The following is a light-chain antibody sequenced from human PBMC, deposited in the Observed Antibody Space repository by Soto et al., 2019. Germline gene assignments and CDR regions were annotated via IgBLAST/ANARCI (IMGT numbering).Light chain of an antibody. CDR1: QSLLHITGETF. V-gene: IGKV2D-29*02. J-gene: IGKJ5*01. CDR2: EVS. CDR3: MQSTQLPPT. Sequence: DVVMTQTPLSLSVAPGQPASISCKSSQSLLHITGETFLFWYLQKPGQSPQLLIYEVSTRVSGVPDRFSGSGSVTDFTLEISRVETYDVGIYYCMQSTQLPPTYGQGTRLGIE.